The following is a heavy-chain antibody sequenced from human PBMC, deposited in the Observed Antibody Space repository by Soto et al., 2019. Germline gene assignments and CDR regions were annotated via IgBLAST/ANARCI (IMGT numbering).Heavy chain of an antibody. Sequence: SETLSLTCAVYGGSFSGYYWSWIRQPPGKGLKWIGEINHSESTNYSPSLKSRVTISLDTSKNQFSLKLSSVTAADTAVYYCASGGSCSGGSCPNWFDPWGQGTLVTVPS. CDR1: GGSFSGYY. D-gene: IGHD2-15*01. J-gene: IGHJ5*02. V-gene: IGHV4-34*01. CDR2: INHSEST. CDR3: ASGGSCSGGSCPNWFDP.